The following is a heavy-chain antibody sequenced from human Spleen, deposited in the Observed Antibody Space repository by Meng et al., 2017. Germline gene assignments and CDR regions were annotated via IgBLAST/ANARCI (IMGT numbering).Heavy chain of an antibody. J-gene: IGHJ4*02. CDR1: GFTFSSYT. CDR2: ISPHSSYI. D-gene: IGHD2-15*01. V-gene: IGHV3-21*06. CDR3: ARSLYCTGGTCRNRGDDS. Sequence: GGSLRLSCAASGFTFSSYTMTWVRRAPGKGLEWVSSISPHSSYIYYADSLKGRFTISSDSARNTVYLQMNSLRADDTAVYYCARSLYCTGGTCRNRGDDSWGQGTLVTVSS.